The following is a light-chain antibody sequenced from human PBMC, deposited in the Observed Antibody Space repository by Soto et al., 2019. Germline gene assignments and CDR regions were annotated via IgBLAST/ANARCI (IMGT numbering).Light chain of an antibody. J-gene: IGKJ1*01. CDR2: GAS. CDR1: QSVSSSF. V-gene: IGKV3-20*01. CDR3: QQYGRSPWT. Sequence: EIVLTQSPGTLSLSPGERATLSCRASQSVSSSFLAWYQQKPGQAPRLLIYGASSRATGIPDMFSGSGSGTDFTLTISRLAPEDVAVYYSQQYGRSPWTFGQGTKVEIK.